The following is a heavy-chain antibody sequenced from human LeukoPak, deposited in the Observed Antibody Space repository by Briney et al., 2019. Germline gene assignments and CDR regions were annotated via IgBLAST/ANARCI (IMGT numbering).Heavy chain of an antibody. CDR1: GGSISSYY. CDR2: IYYSGST. D-gene: IGHD3-22*01. V-gene: IGHV4-59*08. CDR3: ARHHHSSGPLGGG. J-gene: IGHJ4*02. Sequence: SETLSLTCTVSGGSISSYYWSWIRQPPGKGLEWIGYIYYSGSTNYNPSLKSRVTISVDTSKNQFSLKLSSVTAADTAVYYCARHHHSSGPLGGGWGQGTLVTVSS.